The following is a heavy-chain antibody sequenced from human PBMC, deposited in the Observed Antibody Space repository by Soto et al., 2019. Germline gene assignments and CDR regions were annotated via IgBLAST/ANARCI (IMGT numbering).Heavy chain of an antibody. CDR1: GGSVSSDIHY. Sequence: QVQLQESGPGLVKPSETLSLTCTVSGGSVSSDIHYWSWLRQTPGKGLEWIGYIYYTGSTNYNSSFKGRVTLSVGTSSDQVSLRLRSVSRAETAVYYWAIDQYEFRSVSYYYAMEVCGQGTKVTGSS. D-gene: IGHD3-3*01. CDR2: IYYTGST. CDR3: AIDQYEFRSVSYYYAMEV. V-gene: IGHV4-61*01. J-gene: IGHJ6*02.